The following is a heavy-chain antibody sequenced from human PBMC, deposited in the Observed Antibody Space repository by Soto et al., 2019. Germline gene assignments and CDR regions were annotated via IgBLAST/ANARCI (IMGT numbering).Heavy chain of an antibody. J-gene: IGHJ4*02. CDR2: IRDRAFSYAT. CDR3: TRLISAAQDY. Sequence: EVLLVESGGGLVQPGGSLKLSCAASGFVFKDSSIHWVRQASGKGLEWVGRIRDRAFSYATAYAASVKGRFTISSDDSTNTAYLQMNSLKTEDTAIYYCTRLISAAQDYWGQGTLVTVSS. V-gene: IGHV3-73*01. CDR1: GFVFKDSS. D-gene: IGHD3-10*01.